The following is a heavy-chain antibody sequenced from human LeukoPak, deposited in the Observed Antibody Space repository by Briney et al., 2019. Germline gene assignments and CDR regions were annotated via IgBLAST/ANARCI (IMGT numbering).Heavy chain of an antibody. CDR1: GFTFTSYD. Sequence: ASVKVSCKASGFTFTSYDINWVRQATGQGLEWMGWMNPNSGNTGYAQKFQGRVTMTRNTSISTAYMELSSLRSEDTAVNYCAREKWVRGYGDYYLFDYWGQGTLVTVSS. CDR2: MNPNSGNT. J-gene: IGHJ4*02. V-gene: IGHV1-8*01. CDR3: AREKWVRGYGDYYLFDY. D-gene: IGHD4-17*01.